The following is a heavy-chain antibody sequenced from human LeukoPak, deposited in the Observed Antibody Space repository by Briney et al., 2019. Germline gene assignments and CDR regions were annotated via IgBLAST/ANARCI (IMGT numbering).Heavy chain of an antibody. Sequence: GGSLRLSCAASGFTFSSYSMNWVRQAPGKGLEWVSYISSSSSTIYYADSVKGRFTISRDNAKNSLYLQMNSLRAEDTAVYYCARDSSYCYTNWFDPWGQGTLVTVSS. J-gene: IGHJ5*02. CDR2: ISSSSSTI. V-gene: IGHV3-48*01. D-gene: IGHD3-16*02. CDR3: ARDSSYCYTNWFDP. CDR1: GFTFSSYS.